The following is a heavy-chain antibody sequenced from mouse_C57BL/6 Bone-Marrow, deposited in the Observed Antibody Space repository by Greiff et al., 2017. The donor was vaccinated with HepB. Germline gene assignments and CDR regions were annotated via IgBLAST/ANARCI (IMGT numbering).Heavy chain of an antibody. J-gene: IGHJ4*01. CDR3: ARGDYLWNAMDY. D-gene: IGHD2-4*01. Sequence: QVQLQQSGAELVKPGASVKMSCKASGYTFTTYSIEWVKQNPGKGLEWIGKFNPYNDDTKYNEKFKGKATLTVEKSSSTVYLELSSLTSDDSAVYYCARGDYLWNAMDYWGQGTSVTVSS. CDR2: FNPYNDDT. V-gene: IGHV1-47*01. CDR1: GYTFTTYS.